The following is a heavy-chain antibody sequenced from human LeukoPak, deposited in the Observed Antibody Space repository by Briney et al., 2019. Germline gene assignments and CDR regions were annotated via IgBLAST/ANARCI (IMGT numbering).Heavy chain of an antibody. D-gene: IGHD2/OR15-2a*01. Sequence: GGSLRLSCAASGFTFSDYWMSWVRQAPGRGLEWEASIKEDASEKQYVDSVKGRFTISGDNAKNSLYLQMNSLRAEDTAVYYCARDYQNYWGQGTLVTVSS. J-gene: IGHJ4*02. CDR1: GFTFSDYW. CDR2: IKEDASEK. CDR3: ARDYQNY. V-gene: IGHV3-7*01.